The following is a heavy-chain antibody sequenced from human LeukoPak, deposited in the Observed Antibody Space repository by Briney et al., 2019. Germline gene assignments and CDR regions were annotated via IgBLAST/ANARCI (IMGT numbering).Heavy chain of an antibody. Sequence: ASVKVSCKASGYTFTSNYIHWVRQAPGQGLEWMGMIYPRDGSTSCAQKFQGRVTVTRDTSTSTVHMELSGLRSEDTAVYYCARDQEGFDYWDQGTLVTVSS. CDR2: IYPRDGST. CDR3: ARDQEGFDY. V-gene: IGHV1-46*01. CDR1: GYTFTSNY. J-gene: IGHJ4*02.